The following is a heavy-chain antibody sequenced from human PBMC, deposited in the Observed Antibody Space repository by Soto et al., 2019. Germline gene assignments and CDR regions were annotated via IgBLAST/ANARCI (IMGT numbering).Heavy chain of an antibody. D-gene: IGHD3-10*01. CDR2: ISAYNGNT. J-gene: IGHJ6*03. Sequence: ASVKVSCKASGYTFTSYGISWVRQAPGQGLEWMGWISAYNGNTHYAQKLQGRVTMTTDTSTSTAYMELRSLRSDDTAVYYCASFLRFDSSITMVRGVIRWYYMDVWGKGTTVTVSS. CDR1: GYTFTSYG. V-gene: IGHV1-18*01. CDR3: ASFLRFDSSITMVRGVIRWYYMDV.